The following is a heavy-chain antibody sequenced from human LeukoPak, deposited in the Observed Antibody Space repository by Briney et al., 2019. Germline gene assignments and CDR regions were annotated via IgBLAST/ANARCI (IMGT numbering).Heavy chain of an antibody. D-gene: IGHD5-12*01. CDR1: GYTFTSYG. J-gene: IGHJ4*02. Sequence: ASVKVSCKASGYTFTSYGISWVRRAPGQGLEWMGWISAYNGNTNYAQKLQGRVTMTTDTSTSTAYMELRSLRSDDTAVYYCAREGGYATDAPEDNFDYWGQGTPVTVSS. CDR3: AREGGYATDAPEDNFDY. CDR2: ISAYNGNT. V-gene: IGHV1-18*01.